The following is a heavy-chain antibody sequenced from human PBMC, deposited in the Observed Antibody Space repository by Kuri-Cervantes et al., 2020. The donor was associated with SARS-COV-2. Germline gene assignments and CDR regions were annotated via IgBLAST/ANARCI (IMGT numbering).Heavy chain of an antibody. D-gene: IGHD2/OR15-2a*01. J-gene: IGHJ4*02. CDR2: INPSGGST. CDR3: ARGTIGWEYYFDN. V-gene: IGHV1-46*01. Sequence: ASVKVSCKASGYTFTSYYIHWVRQARGQGLEWMGIINPSGGSTTYPQRFQGRVTMTRDTSTSTVYMALSSLTSEDTAVYYCARGTIGWEYYFDNWGQGTLVTVSS. CDR1: GYTFTSYY.